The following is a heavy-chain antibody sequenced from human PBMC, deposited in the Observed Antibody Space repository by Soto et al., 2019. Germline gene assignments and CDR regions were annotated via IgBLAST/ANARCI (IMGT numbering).Heavy chain of an antibody. CDR3: ARDQDIVVVPAARPRYCYYYGMDV. D-gene: IGHD2-2*01. CDR1: GFTFSSYA. J-gene: IGHJ6*02. Sequence: PGGSLRLSCAASGFTFSSYAMHWVRQAPGKGLEWVAVISYDGSNKYYADSVKGRFTISRDNSKNTLYLQMNSLRAEDTAVYYCARDQDIVVVPAARPRYCYYYGMDVWGQGTTVTSP. CDR2: ISYDGSNK. V-gene: IGHV3-30-3*01.